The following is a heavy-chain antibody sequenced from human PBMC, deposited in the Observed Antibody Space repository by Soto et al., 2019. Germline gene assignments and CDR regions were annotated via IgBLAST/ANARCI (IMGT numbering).Heavy chain of an antibody. CDR1: GFTLSSYW. CDR3: GRDLGNYDRYYLAY. Sequence: EVQLVESGGGLVEPGGSLRLSCAASGFTLSSYWMHWVRQVPGKGLMWVSRINVDGSRTNYADSVKGRFTISRDNAKNTLYPQMNSLRGEATAVYYCGRDLGNYDRYYLAYWGQGTLVTVSS. CDR2: INVDGSRT. J-gene: IGHJ4*02. D-gene: IGHD1-7*01. V-gene: IGHV3-74*01.